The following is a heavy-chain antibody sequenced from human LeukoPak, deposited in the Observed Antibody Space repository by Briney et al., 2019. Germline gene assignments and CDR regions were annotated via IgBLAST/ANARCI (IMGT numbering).Heavy chain of an antibody. D-gene: IGHD4-17*01. J-gene: IGHJ4*02. CDR1: GYTFTSYG. V-gene: IGHV1-18*04. CDR2: ISAYNGNT. Sequence: ASVKVSCKASGYTFTSYGISWVRQAPGQGLEWMGWISAYNGNTNYAQKLQGRVTMTTDTSTSTAYMELRSLRSDDTAVYYCARGGMFYGDYFSLGYWGQGTLVTVSS. CDR3: ARGGMFYGDYFSLGY.